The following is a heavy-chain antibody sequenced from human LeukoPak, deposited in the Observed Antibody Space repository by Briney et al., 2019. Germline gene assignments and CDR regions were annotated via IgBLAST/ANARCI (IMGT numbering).Heavy chain of an antibody. J-gene: IGHJ4*02. D-gene: IGHD6-13*01. CDR1: GFTVSSDY. Sequence: GGSLRLSCAASGFTVSSDYVSWVRQAPGKGLEWVSVIYADGSTYYADSVKGRFTISRDNSKNTVYLQVNTLRAEDTALYYCARLEKQQRGFYFDYWGQGSLVTVSS. CDR3: ARLEKQQRGFYFDY. CDR2: IYADGST. V-gene: IGHV3-53*01.